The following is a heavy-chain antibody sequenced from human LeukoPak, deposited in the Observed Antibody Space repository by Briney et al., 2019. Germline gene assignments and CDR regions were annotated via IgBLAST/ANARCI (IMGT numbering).Heavy chain of an antibody. CDR3: ARDQEMRGSYLLEGVGGFDY. Sequence: SETLSLTCTVSGGSISSSSYYWGWIRQPPGKGLEWIGSIYYSGSTYYNPSLKSRVTISVDTSKNQFSLKLSSVTAVDTAVYYCARDQEMRGSYLLEGVGGFDYWGQGTLVTVSS. D-gene: IGHD1-26*01. J-gene: IGHJ4*02. V-gene: IGHV4-39*07. CDR2: IYYSGST. CDR1: GGSISSSSYY.